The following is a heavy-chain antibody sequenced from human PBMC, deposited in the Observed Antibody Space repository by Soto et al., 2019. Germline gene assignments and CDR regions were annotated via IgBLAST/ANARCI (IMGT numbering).Heavy chain of an antibody. D-gene: IGHD6-6*01. J-gene: IGHJ6*02. Sequence: QVQLQESGPGLVKPSETLSLTCTVSGGSISSYYWSWIRQPAGKGLEWIGRIYTSGSTNYNPSLKSRVTMSVDTSKNQFSLKLSSVTAADTAVYYCARVRLAARTGAYGMDVWGQGTTVTVSS. CDR2: IYTSGST. V-gene: IGHV4-4*07. CDR3: ARVRLAARTGAYGMDV. CDR1: GGSISSYY.